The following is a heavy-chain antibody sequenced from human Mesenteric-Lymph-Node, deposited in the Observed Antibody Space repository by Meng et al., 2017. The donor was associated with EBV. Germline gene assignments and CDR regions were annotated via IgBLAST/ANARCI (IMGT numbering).Heavy chain of an antibody. CDR1: GYIFSHYG. D-gene: IGHD6-6*01. J-gene: IGHJ4*02. CDR2: IYTFNDDT. V-gene: IGHV1-18*01. Sequence: QVEVVQSGAEVKKPGDSVKVPCKTSGYIFSHYGIDWVRQAPGQGLEWMGWIYTFNDDTIYAESFQDRVTLTTDTSTSTVYMELKSLRSDDTAVYYCARTYSSTSHFDYWGQGSLVTVSS. CDR3: ARTYSSTSHFDY.